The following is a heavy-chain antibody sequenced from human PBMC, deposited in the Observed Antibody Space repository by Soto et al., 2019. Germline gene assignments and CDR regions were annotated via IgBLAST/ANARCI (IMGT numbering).Heavy chain of an antibody. D-gene: IGHD5-12*01. CDR2: MNPNSGNT. CDR3: ARPKFAVEMATMSLDDAFDI. J-gene: IGHJ3*02. V-gene: IGHV1-8*02. CDR1: GGTFSSYA. Sequence: GASVKVSCKASGGTFSSYAISWVRQAPGQGLEWMGWMNPNSGNTGYAQKFQGRVTMTRNTSISTAYMELSSLRSEDTAVYYCARPKFAVEMATMSLDDAFDIWGQGTMVTVSS.